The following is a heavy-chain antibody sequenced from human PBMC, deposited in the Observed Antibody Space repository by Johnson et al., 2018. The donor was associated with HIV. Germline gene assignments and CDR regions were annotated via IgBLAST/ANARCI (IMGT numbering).Heavy chain of an antibody. J-gene: IGHJ3*02. D-gene: IGHD1-26*01. Sequence: VQLMESGGGLEQPGRSLRLSCEASGFTFDDYAMHWVRQAPGKGLEWVSGISWISGTIGYADSVKGRFTISRDNAKKSLCLQMNTLRAEDTALYYCASEAKHHVGANRVSSFDIWGQGTMVTVSA. CDR2: ISWISGTI. V-gene: IGHV3-9*01. CDR1: GFTFDDYA. CDR3: ASEAKHHVGANRVSSFDI.